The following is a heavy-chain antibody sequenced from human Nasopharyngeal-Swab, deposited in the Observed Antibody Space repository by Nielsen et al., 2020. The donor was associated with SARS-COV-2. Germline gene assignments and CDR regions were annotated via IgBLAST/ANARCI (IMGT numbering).Heavy chain of an antibody. Sequence: ASVKVSCKASGYTFTSYGISWVRQAPGQGLEWMGWISAYNGNTNYAQKLQGRVTMTTGTSTSTAYMELRSLRSDDTAVYYCARAPGEYCSGGSCRFDYWGQGTLVTVSS. CDR3: ARAPGEYCSGGSCRFDY. CDR1: GYTFTSYG. J-gene: IGHJ4*02. V-gene: IGHV1-18*01. D-gene: IGHD2-15*01. CDR2: ISAYNGNT.